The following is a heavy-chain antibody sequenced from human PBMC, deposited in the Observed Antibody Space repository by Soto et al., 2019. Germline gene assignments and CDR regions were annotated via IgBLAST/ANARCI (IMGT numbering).Heavy chain of an antibody. CDR3: ARRRGAARRFLDV. Sequence: SETLSLTCTVSGCSISSYYWSWIRQPPGKGLEWIGYIYYSGSTNYNPSLKSRVTISVDTSKNQFSLKLSSVTAADTAVYYCARRRGAARRFLDVWGKGTTVTVSS. D-gene: IGHD6-6*01. V-gene: IGHV4-59*08. CDR2: IYYSGST. J-gene: IGHJ6*04. CDR1: GCSISSYY.